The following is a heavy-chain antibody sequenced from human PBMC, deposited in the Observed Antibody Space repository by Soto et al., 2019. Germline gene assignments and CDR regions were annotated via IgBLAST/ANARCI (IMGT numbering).Heavy chain of an antibody. D-gene: IGHD3-10*01. CDR1: GFSLTTRGVG. CDR3: AHIPKYYQSDWFDP. Sequence: QITLKESGPTLVKPTQTLTLTCTFSGFSLTTRGVGVGWIRQPPGKALECLALIYWDDDKRYSPSLQSRLSIHKDTPKIQVVLTMTNVDPVDTATYYCAHIPKYYQSDWFDPWGQGTLVSVSS. V-gene: IGHV2-5*02. J-gene: IGHJ5*02. CDR2: IYWDDDK.